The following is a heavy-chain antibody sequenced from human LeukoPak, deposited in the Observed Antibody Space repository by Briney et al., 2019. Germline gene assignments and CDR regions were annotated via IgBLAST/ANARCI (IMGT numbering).Heavy chain of an antibody. CDR2: INYSGST. Sequence: SETLSLTCAVYGGSFSGYYWSWIRQPPGKGLEWIGEINYSGSTNYNPSLKSRVTISVDTSKNQFSLKLSSVTAADTAVYYCARGPPTIFGVVIILQPDYFDYWGQGTLVTVSS. J-gene: IGHJ4*02. CDR1: GGSFSGYY. CDR3: ARGPPTIFGVVIILQPDYFDY. V-gene: IGHV4-34*01. D-gene: IGHD3-3*01.